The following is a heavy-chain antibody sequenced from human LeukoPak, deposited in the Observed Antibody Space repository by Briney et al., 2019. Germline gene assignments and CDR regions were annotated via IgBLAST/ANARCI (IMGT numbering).Heavy chain of an antibody. CDR3: ARDRSSNEYYFDY. J-gene: IGHJ4*02. Sequence: PGGSLRLSCAASGFTFSNAWMTWVRQAPGKGLEWVGRIKSKTDGGTTDYAAPVKGRFTISRDDSKNTLYLQMNSLRAEDTAVYYCARDRSSNEYYFDYWGQGTLVTVSS. CDR1: GFTFSNAW. CDR2: IKSKTDGGTT. V-gene: IGHV3-15*01. D-gene: IGHD2-2*01.